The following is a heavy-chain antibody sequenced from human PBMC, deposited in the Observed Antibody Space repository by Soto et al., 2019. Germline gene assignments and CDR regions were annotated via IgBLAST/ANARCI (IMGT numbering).Heavy chain of an antibody. D-gene: IGHD1-26*01. CDR2: IIPIFGTA. CDR3: ARPRGSCCGQSGSTYGMDV. J-gene: IGHJ6*02. CDR1: GGTFSSYA. Sequence: QVQLVQSGAEVKKPGSSVKVSCKASGGTFSSYAISWVRQAPGQGLEWMGGIIPIFGTANYAQKFQGRVTITADESTSTAYMELSSLRSEDTAVYYCARPRGSCCGQSGSTYGMDVWGQGTTVTVSS. V-gene: IGHV1-69*01.